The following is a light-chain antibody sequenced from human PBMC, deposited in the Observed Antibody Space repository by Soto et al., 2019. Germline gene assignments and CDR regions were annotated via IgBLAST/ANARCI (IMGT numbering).Light chain of an antibody. Sequence: EIVMTQSPATLSVSPGERATLCCRASQSVSSNLAWYQQKPGQAPRLLIYGASTRATGIPARFSGSGSGTEFILTISSLQSEDFAVYYCQQYHKWPLTFGGGTKVDIK. CDR2: GAS. CDR3: QQYHKWPLT. J-gene: IGKJ4*01. CDR1: QSVSSN. V-gene: IGKV3-15*01.